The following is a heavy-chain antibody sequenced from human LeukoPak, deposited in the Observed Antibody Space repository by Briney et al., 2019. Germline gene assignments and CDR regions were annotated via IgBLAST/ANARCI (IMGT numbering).Heavy chain of an antibody. CDR2: ISSSGSTI. CDR1: GFTFSSYE. J-gene: IGHJ4*02. Sequence: GGSLRLSCAASGFTFSSYEMNWVRQAPGEGLEWVSYISSSGSTIYYADSVKGRFTISRDNAKNSLYLQMNSLRAEDTAVYYCANSWDPYSSSWFGYWGQGTLVTVSS. CDR3: ANSWDPYSSSWFGY. D-gene: IGHD6-13*01. V-gene: IGHV3-48*03.